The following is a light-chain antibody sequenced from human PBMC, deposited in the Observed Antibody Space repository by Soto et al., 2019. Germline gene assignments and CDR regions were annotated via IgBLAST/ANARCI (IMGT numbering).Light chain of an antibody. V-gene: IGKV3-20*01. J-gene: IGKJ4*01. CDR2: GAS. CDR1: QSVRNSY. CDR3: QRDGCALT. Sequence: ESVLTQSPGTLSLSPGERVALSCRASQSVRNSYLAWYQQKPGQPPRLLFRGASSRATGIPDRFSGSGSANDFTLTISRVEAEAVAVYYCQRDGCALTFAGGTKVEMK.